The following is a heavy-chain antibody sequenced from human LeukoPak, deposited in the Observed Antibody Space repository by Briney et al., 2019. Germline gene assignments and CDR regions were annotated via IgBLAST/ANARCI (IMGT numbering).Heavy chain of an antibody. Sequence: GGSLRLSCAASGFTFSTYNMNWVRQAPGKGLEWVSLISWDGGSTYYADSVKGRFTISRDNSKNSLYLQMNSLRAEDTALYYCAKDSSTLGELGEDYFDYRGQGTLVTVSS. CDR3: AKDSSTLGELGEDYFDY. V-gene: IGHV3-43D*04. J-gene: IGHJ4*02. CDR1: GFTFSTYN. D-gene: IGHD1-26*01. CDR2: ISWDGGST.